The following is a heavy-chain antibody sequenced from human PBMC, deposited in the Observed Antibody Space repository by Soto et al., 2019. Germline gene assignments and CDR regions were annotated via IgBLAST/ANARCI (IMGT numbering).Heavy chain of an antibody. CDR1: GYSFTSYW. Sequence: GESLKISCKASGYSFTSYWIGWVRQMPGKGLEWMGIIYPGDSDTRYSPSFQGQVTISADKSISTAYLLWSSLKASNTAMYYCARLSPPGSVTKNWFDPWGQGTLVTVSS. J-gene: IGHJ5*02. CDR3: ARLSPPGSVTKNWFDP. D-gene: IGHD4-17*01. V-gene: IGHV5-51*01. CDR2: IYPGDSDT.